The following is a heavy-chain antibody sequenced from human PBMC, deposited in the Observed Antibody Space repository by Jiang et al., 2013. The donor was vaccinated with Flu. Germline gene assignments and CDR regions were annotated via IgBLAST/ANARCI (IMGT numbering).Heavy chain of an antibody. V-gene: IGHV3-49*03. Sequence: VQLLESGGGLVQPGRSLRLSCTASGFSFGDYAVSWLRQAPGKGLEWVGFIRNKLYRGTTDYAASVKGRFTISRDDSIGIAYLQMSSLKTEDTAVYYCTRDLVRDIILIPATYFDLLGPGSLVTVSS. J-gene: IGHJ4*02. D-gene: IGHD2-2*01. CDR3: TRDLVRDIILIPATYFDL. CDR1: GFSFGDYA. CDR2: IRNKLYRGTT.